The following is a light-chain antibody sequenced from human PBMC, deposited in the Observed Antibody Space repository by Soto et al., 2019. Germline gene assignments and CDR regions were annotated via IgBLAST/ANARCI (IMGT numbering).Light chain of an antibody. Sequence: QSALTQPASMSGSPGQSITISCSGVGSDVGNFNRVSWFQHHPGNAPKLMIYETDKRPSGLSNRFSGSKSGYTASLTISGLQPDDEAVYYFCSYTRHDTLLFGGGTKLTVL. CDR3: CSYTRHDTLL. J-gene: IGLJ2*01. CDR1: GSDVGNFNR. CDR2: ETD. V-gene: IGLV2-23*01.